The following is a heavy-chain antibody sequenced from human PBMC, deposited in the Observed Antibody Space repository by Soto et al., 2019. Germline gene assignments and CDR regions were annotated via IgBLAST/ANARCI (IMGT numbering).Heavy chain of an antibody. CDR1: GFSISSSA. D-gene: IGHD3-3*01. V-gene: IGHV3-23*01. J-gene: IGHJ1*01. CDR3: AKNDWSVYPLGGF. Sequence: EVQLLESGGGLVQPGGSLRLSCTVSGFSISSSAFSWVRQTPGKGLEWVSASSGGGGPTHYADSVKGRFTISRDNSKNTLYLQINSLRAEDTAVYYCAKNDWSVYPLGGFWSRGTLVSVSS. CDR2: SSGGGGPT.